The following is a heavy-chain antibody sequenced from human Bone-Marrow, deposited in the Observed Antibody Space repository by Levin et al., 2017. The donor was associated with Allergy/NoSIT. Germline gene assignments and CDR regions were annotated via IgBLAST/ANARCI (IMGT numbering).Heavy chain of an antibody. V-gene: IGHV4-34*01. CDR1: GGSLSDYY. J-gene: IGHJ6*03. CDR3: ARCFRRSNQYGTLYYYHMNV. Sequence: KASETLSLTCTVNGGSLSDYYWSWIRQTPGKGLEWIGDINDSGRTNYNPSLKRRVAISVDTSNKYFSLQLRSVTAADTAVYYCARCFRRSNQYGTLYYYHMNVWGHGTAVIVSS. D-gene: IGHD1-1*01. CDR2: INDSGRT.